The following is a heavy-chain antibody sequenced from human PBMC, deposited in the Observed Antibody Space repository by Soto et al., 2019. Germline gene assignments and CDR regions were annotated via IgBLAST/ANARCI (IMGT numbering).Heavy chain of an antibody. Sequence: GGSLRLSCAASGFTFSDYYMSWIRQAPGKGLEWVSYISSSGSTIYYADSVKGRFTISRDNAKNSLYLQMNSLRAEDTAVYYCARERDFWSGSGYYYGMDVWGQGTTVTVSS. CDR1: GFTFSDYY. V-gene: IGHV3-11*01. J-gene: IGHJ6*02. D-gene: IGHD3-3*01. CDR2: ISSSGSTI. CDR3: ARERDFWSGSGYYYGMDV.